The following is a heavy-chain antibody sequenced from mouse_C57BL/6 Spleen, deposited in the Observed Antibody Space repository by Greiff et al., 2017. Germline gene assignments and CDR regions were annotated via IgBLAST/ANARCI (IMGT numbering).Heavy chain of an antibody. CDR2: IDPSDSYT. CDR1: GYTFPRYW. CDR3: ARSRDAMDY. V-gene: IGHV1-69*01. Sequence: VQLQQSGAELVMPGASVKLSCKASGYTFPRYWLHGVKQRPGQGLECIGEIDPSDSYTNYNQKFKGKSTLTVDKSSSTAYMQLSSLTSEDSAVYYCARSRDAMDYWGQGTSVTVSS. J-gene: IGHJ4*01.